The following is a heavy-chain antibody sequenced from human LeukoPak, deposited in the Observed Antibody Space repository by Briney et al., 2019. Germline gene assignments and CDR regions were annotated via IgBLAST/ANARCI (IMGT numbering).Heavy chain of an antibody. Sequence: GASVKVSCKASGYTFTDYYMHWVRQAPGQGLEWMGWINPNSGGTNFAQKFQGRVAMTRDTSISTAYLELGSLRSDDTAVYFCAGARWQLVPYFDSWGQGTLVTVSS. CDR3: AGARWQLVPYFDS. J-gene: IGHJ4*02. CDR1: GYTFTDYY. V-gene: IGHV1-2*02. D-gene: IGHD6-6*01. CDR2: INPNSGGT.